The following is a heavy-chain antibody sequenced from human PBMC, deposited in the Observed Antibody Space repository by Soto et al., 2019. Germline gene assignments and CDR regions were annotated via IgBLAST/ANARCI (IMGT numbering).Heavy chain of an antibody. D-gene: IGHD1-20*01. J-gene: IGHJ5*01. CDR1: GYTFTSYG. CDR3: ARDAAIGMDDS. CDR2: ISAYNGNT. V-gene: IGHV1-18*01. Sequence: QVQLVQSGAEVKKPGASVKVSCKASGYTFTSYGISWVRQAPGQGLEWMGWISAYNGNTKYAQKLQGRVTMTTDTSTSTAYMEVRRLRADDTAVNYCARDAAIGMDDSWGQGTLVTVSS.